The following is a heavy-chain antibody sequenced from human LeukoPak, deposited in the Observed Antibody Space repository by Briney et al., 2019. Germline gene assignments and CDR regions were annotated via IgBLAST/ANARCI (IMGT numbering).Heavy chain of an antibody. CDR1: GGSISSYY. J-gene: IGHJ3*02. Sequence: SSETLSLTCTVSGGSISSYYWSWIRQPAGKGLEWIGRIYTSGSTNYNPSLKSRVTMSVDTSKNQFSLKLSSVTAADTAVYYCARELTAMVKLAHAFDIWGQGTMVTVSS. D-gene: IGHD5-18*01. V-gene: IGHV4-4*07. CDR2: IYTSGST. CDR3: ARELTAMVKLAHAFDI.